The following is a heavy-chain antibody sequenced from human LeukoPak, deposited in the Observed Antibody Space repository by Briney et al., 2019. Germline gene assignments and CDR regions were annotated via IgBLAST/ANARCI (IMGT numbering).Heavy chain of an antibody. CDR3: ARAPHYSNYGPYYYGMDV. D-gene: IGHD4-11*01. CDR1: GLTFSDYY. CDR2: ISSSSSYT. J-gene: IGHJ6*02. Sequence: PGGSLRLSCAASGLTFSDYYMSWIRQAPGKGLEWVSYISSSSSYTNYADSVKGRFTISRDNAKNSLYLQMNSLRAEDTAVYYCARAPHYSNYGPYYYGMDVWGQGTTVTVSS. V-gene: IGHV3-11*06.